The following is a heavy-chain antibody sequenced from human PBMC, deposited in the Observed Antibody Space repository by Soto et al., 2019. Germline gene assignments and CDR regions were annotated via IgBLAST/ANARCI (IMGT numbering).Heavy chain of an antibody. CDR3: ASLGXXXXXXXXXXXXYGMDV. CDR1: GGSISSGGYY. J-gene: IGHJ6*02. D-gene: IGHD3-16*01. Sequence: QVQLQESGPGLVKPSQTLSLTCTVSGGSISSGGYYWSWIRQHPGKGLEWIGYIYYSGSTYYNPSLKSRVTRSVDTSENQFSLKLSSVTAADTAVYYCASLGXXXXXXXXXXXXYGMDVWGQGTTVTVSS. V-gene: IGHV4-31*03. CDR2: IYYSGST.